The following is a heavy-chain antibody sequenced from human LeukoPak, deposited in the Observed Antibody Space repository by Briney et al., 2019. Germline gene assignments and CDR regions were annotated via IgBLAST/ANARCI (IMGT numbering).Heavy chain of an antibody. Sequence: GGSLRLSCAASGFTFSSYAMSWVRQAPGKGLEWVSGISWNSGSIGYADSVKGRFTISRDNAKNSLYLQMNSLRAEDTALYYCAKARIAVAGTKIYYGMDVWGQGTTVTVSS. V-gene: IGHV3-9*01. D-gene: IGHD6-19*01. J-gene: IGHJ6*02. CDR3: AKARIAVAGTKIYYGMDV. CDR1: GFTFSSYA. CDR2: ISWNSGSI.